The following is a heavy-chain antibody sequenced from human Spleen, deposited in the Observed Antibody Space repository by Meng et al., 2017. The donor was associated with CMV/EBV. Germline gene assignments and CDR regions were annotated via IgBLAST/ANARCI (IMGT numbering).Heavy chain of an antibody. CDR3: ARVIGQFSGPTLWNGYFDY. Sequence: FTRNYIYRRRRPPAQGLQCRGTCNPSGGNTRYAPKFLRRVSVTTDTYTSTVYMELISLRSDDTAVFYCARVIGQFSGPTLWNGYFDYWGQGTLVTVSS. V-gene: IGHV1-46*01. J-gene: IGHJ4*02. D-gene: IGHD3-3*01. CDR1: FTRNY. CDR2: CNPSGGNT.